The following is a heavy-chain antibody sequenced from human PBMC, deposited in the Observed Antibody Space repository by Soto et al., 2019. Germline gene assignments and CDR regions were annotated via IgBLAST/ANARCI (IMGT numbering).Heavy chain of an antibody. V-gene: IGHV3-74*01. CDR2: ISPDGTST. CDR1: GFTFGSYW. CDR3: ARDGGGLAH. Sequence: GGSLRLSCAASGFTFGSYWMHWVRQAPGKGLVWVSRISPDGTSTSNADSVKGRFTISRDNTKNTLHLQMDSLRVEDTAVYYCARDGGGLAHWGQGILVTVSS. D-gene: IGHD3-16*01. J-gene: IGHJ4*02.